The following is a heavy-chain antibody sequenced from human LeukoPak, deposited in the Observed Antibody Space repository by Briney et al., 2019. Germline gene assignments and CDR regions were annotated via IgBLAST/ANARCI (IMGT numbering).Heavy chain of an antibody. J-gene: IGHJ4*02. CDR1: GGTFSSYA. V-gene: IGHV1-69*04. D-gene: IGHD2-2*01. CDR2: IIPILGIA. CDR3: AKATLPWDIVVVPAAMDY. Sequence: ASVKVSCKASGGTFSSYAISRVRQAPGQGLEWMGRIIPILGIANYAQKFQGRVTITADKSTSTAYMELSSLRSEDTAVYYCAKATLPWDIVVVPAAMDYWGQGTLVTVSS.